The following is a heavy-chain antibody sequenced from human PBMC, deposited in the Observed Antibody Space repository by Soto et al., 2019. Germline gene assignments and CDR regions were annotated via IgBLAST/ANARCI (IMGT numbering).Heavy chain of an antibody. D-gene: IGHD6-19*01. CDR1: GNTFTSYG. V-gene: IGHV1-18*01. Sequence: VKVSYKASGNTFTSYGISWVLQAPGQGLEWMGWINAYNGNTNYAQKLQGRVTMTTDTSTSTAYMALRSLRSDDTAVYYCARDPVAGTYFDYWGQGTTVTSPQ. J-gene: IGHJ4*03. CDR3: ARDPVAGTYFDY. CDR2: INAYNGNT.